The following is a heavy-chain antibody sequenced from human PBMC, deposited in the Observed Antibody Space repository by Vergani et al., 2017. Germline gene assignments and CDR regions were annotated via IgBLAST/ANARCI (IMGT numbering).Heavy chain of an antibody. CDR2: TWYDGNNK. CDR3: ARDLRLLYNRFDP. J-gene: IGHJ5*02. D-gene: IGHD1-14*01. Sequence: QVQLVESGGGVVQPGRSLRLSCAASGFTFNQSGMHWVRQAPGKGLEWVAVTWYDGNNKQYADSVKGRFTISRDNSKSTRYLQMNSLRDEDTGVYYCARDLRLLYNRFDPWGQGTLVTVSS. V-gene: IGHV3-33*01. CDR1: GFTFNQSG.